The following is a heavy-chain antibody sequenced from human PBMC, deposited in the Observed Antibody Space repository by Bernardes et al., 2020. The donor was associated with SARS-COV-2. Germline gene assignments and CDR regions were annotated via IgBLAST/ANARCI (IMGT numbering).Heavy chain of an antibody. CDR2: MDHSGSI. D-gene: IGHD3-22*01. Sequence: SETLSLTCAVYGASFRGYYWSWIRQPPGKGLEWIGEMDHSGSINYNPSLKSRLTMLVDTSKNQFSLKLNSVTAADTAVYYCARGARISMIVVVMPQAAFDIWGQGTLVSVSS. V-gene: IGHV4-34*01. CDR3: ARGARISMIVVVMPQAAFDI. CDR1: GASFRGYY. J-gene: IGHJ3*02.